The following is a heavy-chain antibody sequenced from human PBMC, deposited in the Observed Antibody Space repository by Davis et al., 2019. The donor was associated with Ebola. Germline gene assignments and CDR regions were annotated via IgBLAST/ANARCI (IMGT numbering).Heavy chain of an antibody. J-gene: IGHJ4*02. CDR3: ARRGLIYLRSPYYIVS. D-gene: IGHD3-3*01. V-gene: IGHV3-30*03. CDR1: GFTFSSYG. Sequence: WGSLRLSCATSGFTFSSYGMHCVRQAPAKRLDRMAVVANVGSAQYYADSVKGRFTSSRADSKKTVHLQMESLRAEDTAVYYCARRGLIYLRSPYYIVSWGQGTLVTVAS. CDR2: VANVGSAQ.